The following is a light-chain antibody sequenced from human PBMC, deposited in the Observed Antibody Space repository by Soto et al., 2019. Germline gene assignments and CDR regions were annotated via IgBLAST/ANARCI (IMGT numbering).Light chain of an antibody. V-gene: IGKV3-15*01. Sequence: EIVMTQSPATLSVSPGERATLSCRASQSVSSNLAWYQQKPGQAPRLLIYGASTRATGIPARFSGSGSGTEVTLTISSLQSEDFAVYYCKQYNNWPPPWTFGQGTKVEIK. CDR2: GAS. J-gene: IGKJ1*01. CDR3: KQYNNWPPPWT. CDR1: QSVSSN.